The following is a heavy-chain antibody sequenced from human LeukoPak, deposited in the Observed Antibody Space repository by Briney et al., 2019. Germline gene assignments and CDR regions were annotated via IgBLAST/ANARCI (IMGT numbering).Heavy chain of an antibody. CDR1: GFTFSSYA. V-gene: IGHV3-30*14. CDR3: ARDIRYDSSGYYIPFHY. J-gene: IGHJ4*02. Sequence: GGSLRLSCAASGFTFSSYAMHWVRQAPGKGLEWVAVISYDGSNKYYADSVKGRFTISRDNSKNTLYLQMNSLRAEDTAVHYCARDIRYDSSGYYIPFHYWGQGTLVTVSS. CDR2: ISYDGSNK. D-gene: IGHD3-22*01.